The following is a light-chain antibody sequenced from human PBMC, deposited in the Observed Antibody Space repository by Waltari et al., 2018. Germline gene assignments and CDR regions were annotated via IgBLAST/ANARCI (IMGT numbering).Light chain of an antibody. CDR2: DAS. V-gene: IGKV1-5*01. CDR1: QSLNSW. Sequence: DIQMTQSPSTLSASIGDRVTITCRASQSLNSWLAWYQQSPGKAPKVLVYDASTLQSGVPSRFSGSGSGTEFTLTISSLQPEDFATYYCQHYTRYSITFGQGTRLEIK. J-gene: IGKJ5*01. CDR3: QHYTRYSIT.